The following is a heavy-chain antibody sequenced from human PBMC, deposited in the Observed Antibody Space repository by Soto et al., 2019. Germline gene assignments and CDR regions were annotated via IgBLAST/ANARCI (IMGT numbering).Heavy chain of an antibody. V-gene: IGHV1-18*01. Sequence: QGQLVPSGAEVKKPGASVKVSCKASGYTFTSYGISWVRQAPGQGLEWMGWISAYNGNTNYAQNLQGRVTMPTDTSTSTAFMELRSLRSDDTAVYYCARGFRTSWTEGDLDPWGQGTLVTVSS. CDR1: GYTFTSYG. CDR2: ISAYNGNT. CDR3: ARGFRTSWTEGDLDP. D-gene: IGHD6-13*01. J-gene: IGHJ5*02.